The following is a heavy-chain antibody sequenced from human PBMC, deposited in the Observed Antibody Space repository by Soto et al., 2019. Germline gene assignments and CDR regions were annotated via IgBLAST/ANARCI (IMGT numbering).Heavy chain of an antibody. D-gene: IGHD3-10*01. V-gene: IGHV3-23*01. CDR1: GFTFSSYA. Sequence: QPGGSLRLSCAASGFTFSSYAMSWVRQAPGKGLEWVSAISGSGGSTYYADSVKGRFTISRDNSKNTLYLQMNSLRAEDTAVYYCAKLRRTTPARLGELFPFYFDYWGQGTLVTVSS. J-gene: IGHJ4*02. CDR3: AKLRRTTPARLGELFPFYFDY. CDR2: ISGSGGST.